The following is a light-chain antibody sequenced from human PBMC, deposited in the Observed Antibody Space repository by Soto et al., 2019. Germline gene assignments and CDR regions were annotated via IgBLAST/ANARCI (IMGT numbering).Light chain of an antibody. J-gene: IGLJ2*01. Sequence: QSALTQPASVSGSPGQSITISCTGTSSDVGGYNYVSWYQQHPGKAPKLMIYDVSNRPSGVSNRFSGSKSGNTASLTISGLQAEDVADDYCSSYTSSSTLMGYVVFGGGTKLTVL. CDR2: DVS. V-gene: IGLV2-14*01. CDR3: SSYTSSSTLMGYVV. CDR1: SSDVGGYNY.